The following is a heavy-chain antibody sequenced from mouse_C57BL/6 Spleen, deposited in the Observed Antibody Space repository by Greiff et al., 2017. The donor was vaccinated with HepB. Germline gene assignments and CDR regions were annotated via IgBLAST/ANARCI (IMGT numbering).Heavy chain of an antibody. D-gene: IGHD2-5*01. CDR2: IYPGDGDT. V-gene: IGHV1-82*01. Sequence: QVQLKQSGPELVKPGASVKISCKASGYAFSSSWMNWVKQRPGKGLEWIGRIYPGDGDTNYNGKFKGKATLTADKSSSTAYMQLSSLTSEDSAVYFCARGRSNYSYAMDYWGQGTSVTVSS. CDR1: GYAFSSSW. CDR3: ARGRSNYSYAMDY. J-gene: IGHJ4*01.